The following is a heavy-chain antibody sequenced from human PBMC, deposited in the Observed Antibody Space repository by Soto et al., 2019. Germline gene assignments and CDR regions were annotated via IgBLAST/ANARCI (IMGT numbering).Heavy chain of an antibody. CDR1: GGSISSYY. CDR3: ARRYGKKAYDI. D-gene: IGHD5-18*01. CDR2: IYYSGST. Sequence: PSETLSLTCTVSGGSISSYYWSWIRQPPGKGLEWIGYIYYSGSTNYNPSLKSRVTISVDTSKNQFSLKLSSVTAADTAVYYCARRYGKKAYDIWGQGTMVTVSS. V-gene: IGHV4-59*01. J-gene: IGHJ3*02.